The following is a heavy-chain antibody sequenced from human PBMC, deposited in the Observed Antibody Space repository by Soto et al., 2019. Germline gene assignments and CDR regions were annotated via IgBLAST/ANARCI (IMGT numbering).Heavy chain of an antibody. D-gene: IGHD3-22*01. CDR3: ARVFEYYYDSSGYYEPKDAFDI. CDR1: GFTSSSYS. Sequence: PGGSLRLSCAASGFTSSSYSMNWVRQAPGKGLEWVSSISSSSSYIYYADSVKGRFTISRDNAKNSLYLQMNSLRAEDTAVYYCARVFEYYYDSSGYYEPKDAFDIWGQGTMVTVSS. J-gene: IGHJ3*02. V-gene: IGHV3-21*01. CDR2: ISSSSSYI.